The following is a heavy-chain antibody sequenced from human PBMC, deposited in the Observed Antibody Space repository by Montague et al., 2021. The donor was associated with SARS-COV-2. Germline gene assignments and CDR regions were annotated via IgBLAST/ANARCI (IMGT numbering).Heavy chain of an antibody. J-gene: IGHJ4*02. CDR3: AREPLLLGFGEFLDY. Sequence: SLRLSCAASGFTFSSYAMHWVRQAPGKGLEWVAVISYDGSNKYYADSVKGRFTSSRDNSKNTLYLRMNSLRAEDTAVYYCAREPLLLGFGEFLDYWGQGTLVTVSS. V-gene: IGHV3-30*04. D-gene: IGHD3-10*01. CDR2: ISYDGSNK. CDR1: GFTFSSYA.